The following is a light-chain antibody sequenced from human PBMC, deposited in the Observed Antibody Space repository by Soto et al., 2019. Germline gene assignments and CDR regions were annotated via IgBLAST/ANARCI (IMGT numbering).Light chain of an antibody. J-gene: IGKJ5*01. CDR2: AAS. CDR1: QSISSY. V-gene: IGKV1-39*01. Sequence: DIQMTQSPSSLSASVGDRVTITCRASQSISSYLNWYQQKPGKAPKLLIYAASSLQSGVPSRFSGSGSGTDFPLIIGSLQPEEYAXYXCXXSXXXPPSTFGKGTRMEIK. CDR3: XXSXXXPPST.